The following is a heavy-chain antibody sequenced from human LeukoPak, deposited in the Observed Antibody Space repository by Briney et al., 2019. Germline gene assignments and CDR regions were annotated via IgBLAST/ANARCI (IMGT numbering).Heavy chain of an antibody. CDR3: AKGVYYDPRPSTFDY. CDR2: ISGSGTPT. V-gene: IGHV3-23*01. D-gene: IGHD3-22*01. CDR1: GFTFSSYA. Sequence: GGSLRLSCAASGFTFSSYAMSWVRQAPDKGLEWVSAISGSGTPTYYADSVKGRFTISRDNSKNTLYLQMNSLRAEDTAAYYCAKGVYYDPRPSTFDYWGQGTLVTVSS. J-gene: IGHJ4*02.